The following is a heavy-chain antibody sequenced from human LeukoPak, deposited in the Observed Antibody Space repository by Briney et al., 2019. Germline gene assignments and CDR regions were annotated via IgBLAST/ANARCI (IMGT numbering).Heavy chain of an antibody. J-gene: IGHJ4*02. V-gene: IGHV4-59*12. CDR2: IHYSGST. CDR3: ARGSFYYYDSSIYFDY. CDR1: GGSISSYY. D-gene: IGHD3-22*01. Sequence: PSETLSLTCTVSGGSISSYYWSWIRQPPGKGLEWIGCIHYSGSTHYNPSLKGRVTMSVDTSKNQFSLKLSSVTAADTAVYYCARGSFYYYDSSIYFDYWGQGTLVTVSS.